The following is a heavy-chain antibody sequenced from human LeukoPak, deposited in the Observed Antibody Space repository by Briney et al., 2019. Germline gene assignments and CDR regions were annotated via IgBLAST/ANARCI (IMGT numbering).Heavy chain of an antibody. CDR1: GFTFTDHY. D-gene: IGHD2/OR15-2a*01. CDR3: VREGEGPLSKDFDY. CDR2: IGPHSTFT. J-gene: IGHJ4*02. Sequence: ASVKISCKSSGFTFTDHYIHWVRQGPGQGLEWMGYIGPHSTFTSSPQEFQGRVTMTRDASMSTAYMELTRLTSDDTAVYYCVREGEGPLSKDFDYWGQGTLVTVSS. V-gene: IGHV1-2*02.